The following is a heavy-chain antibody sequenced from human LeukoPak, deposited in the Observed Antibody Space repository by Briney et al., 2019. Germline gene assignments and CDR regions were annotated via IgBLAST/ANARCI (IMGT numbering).Heavy chain of an antibody. J-gene: IGHJ6*04. Sequence: PSETLSLTCTVSGGSISSSSYYWGWIRQPPGKGLEYVSTISSDGANTNYASSVKGRFTISRDNAKNSLYLQMNSLRAEDTAVYYCAELGITMIGGVWGKGTTVTISS. V-gene: IGHV3-11*06. D-gene: IGHD3-10*02. CDR1: GGSISSSSYY. CDR3: AELGITMIGGV. CDR2: ISSDGANT.